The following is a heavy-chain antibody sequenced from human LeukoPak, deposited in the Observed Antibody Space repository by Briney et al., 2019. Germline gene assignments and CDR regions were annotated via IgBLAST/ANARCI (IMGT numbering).Heavy chain of an antibody. CDR1: GGSISSGGYS. Sequence: SETLSLTCAVSGGSISSGGYSWSWLRQPPGKGLEWVGYIYHSGSTYYNPSLKSRVTISVDRSKNQFSLKLSSVTAADTAVYYCARAAMGSDFDYWGQGTLVTVSS. CDR3: ARAAMGSDFDY. CDR2: IYHSGST. V-gene: IGHV4-30-2*01. J-gene: IGHJ4*02. D-gene: IGHD3-10*01.